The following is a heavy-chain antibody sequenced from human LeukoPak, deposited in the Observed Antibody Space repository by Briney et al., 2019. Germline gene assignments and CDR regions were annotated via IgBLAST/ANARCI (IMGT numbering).Heavy chain of an antibody. D-gene: IGHD6-13*01. CDR1: GHSITNFY. Sequence: SETLSLTCAVSGHSITNFYWSWIRQPPGEGLQWIGYSHYTGKTYYNPSLESRVTMSVDTSKSQFSLRLTFVTAADTAVYYCARRGNFDYWGQGMLVTVSS. CDR3: ARRGNFDY. CDR2: SHYTGKT. V-gene: IGHV4-59*08. J-gene: IGHJ4*02.